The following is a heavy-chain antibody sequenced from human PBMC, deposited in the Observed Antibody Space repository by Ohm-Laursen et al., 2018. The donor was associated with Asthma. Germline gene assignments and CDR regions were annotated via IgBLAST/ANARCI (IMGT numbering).Heavy chain of an antibody. CDR2: ISYDGGNK. D-gene: IGHD3-3*01. Sequence: SLRLSCAASGLTFSSYGLHWVRQAPGRGLEWVAAISYDGGNKYYAGSVKGRFTISRDNSKNTLYVQMNSLRPDDTAVYYCARDVMEWYLPAFDFWGQGTLVTVSS. CDR3: ARDVMEWYLPAFDF. J-gene: IGHJ4*02. CDR1: GLTFSSYG. V-gene: IGHV3-30*03.